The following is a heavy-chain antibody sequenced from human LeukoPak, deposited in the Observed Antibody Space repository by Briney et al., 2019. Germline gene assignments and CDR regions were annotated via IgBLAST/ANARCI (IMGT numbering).Heavy chain of an antibody. J-gene: IGHJ5*02. CDR2: INPNSGGT. CDR1: EYTFTGYY. D-gene: IGHD2-2*01. V-gene: IGHV1-2*02. Sequence: ASVKVSCKASEYTFTGYYMHWVRQAPGQGLEWMGWINPNSGGTNYAQKFQGRVTMTRDTSISTAYMELSRLRSDDTAVYYCARGQYCSSTSCYNNWFDPWGQGTLVTVSS. CDR3: ARGQYCSSTSCYNNWFDP.